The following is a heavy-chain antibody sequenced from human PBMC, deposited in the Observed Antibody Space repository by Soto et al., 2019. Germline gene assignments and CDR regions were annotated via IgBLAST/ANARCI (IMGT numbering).Heavy chain of an antibody. Sequence: SETLSLTCAVSGGSISSGGYSWSWIRQPPGKGLEWIGYIYHSGSTYYNPSLKSRVTISVDRSKNQFSLKLSSVTAADTAVYYCARVQCSDGRCYPGSFNYWSQGTLVTVSS. J-gene: IGHJ4*02. D-gene: IGHD2-15*01. CDR3: ARVQCSDGRCYPGSFNY. V-gene: IGHV4-30-2*01. CDR1: GGSISSGGYS. CDR2: IYHSGST.